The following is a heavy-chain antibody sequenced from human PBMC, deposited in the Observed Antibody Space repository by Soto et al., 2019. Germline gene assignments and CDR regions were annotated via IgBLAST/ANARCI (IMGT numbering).Heavy chain of an antibody. J-gene: IGHJ3*01. Sequence: QVQLVESGGGVVQPGRSLRLSCAASGFALSSYGMHWVRQAPGKGLEWVAVISYDGSNRYYVDSVKGRFTISRDTSKNTLYLQMSSLRAEDTAVYYCAKGWGSGYYHDTFDFWGQGTMVTVSS. CDR2: ISYDGSNR. CDR1: GFALSSYG. CDR3: AKGWGSGYYHDTFDF. V-gene: IGHV3-30*18. D-gene: IGHD3-22*01.